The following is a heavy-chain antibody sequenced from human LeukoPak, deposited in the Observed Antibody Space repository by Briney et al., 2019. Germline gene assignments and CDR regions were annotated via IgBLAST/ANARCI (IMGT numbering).Heavy chain of an antibody. CDR3: ARDCSSTSCYYYYGMDV. Sequence: GGSLRLSCAASGFTFSSYSMNWVRQAPGKGLEWVSSISSSSSYIYYADSVEGRFTISRDNAKNSLYLQMNSLRAEDTAVYYCARDCSSTSCYYYYGMDVWGQGTTVTVSS. CDR2: ISSSSSYI. V-gene: IGHV3-21*01. J-gene: IGHJ6*02. D-gene: IGHD2-2*01. CDR1: GFTFSSYS.